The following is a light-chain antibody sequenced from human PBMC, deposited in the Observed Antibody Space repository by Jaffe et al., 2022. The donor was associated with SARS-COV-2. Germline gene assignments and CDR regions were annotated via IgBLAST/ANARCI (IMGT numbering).Light chain of an antibody. CDR1: SSDVGSYNR. J-gene: IGLJ2*01. CDR2: EVT. Sequence: QSALTQPPSVSGSPGQSVAISCIGTSSDVGSYNRVSWYQQSPGTAPKLIISEVTNRPSGVPDRFSGSKSGNTASLTISGLQAEDEADYYCSSYTSSTTVVFGGGTKLTVL. CDR3: SSYTSSTTVV. V-gene: IGLV2-18*02.